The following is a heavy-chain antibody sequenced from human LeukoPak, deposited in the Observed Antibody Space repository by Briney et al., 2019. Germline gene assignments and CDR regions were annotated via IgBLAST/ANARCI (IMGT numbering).Heavy chain of an antibody. CDR1: GGSLINYY. J-gene: IGHJ3*02. V-gene: IGHV4-59*08. D-gene: IGHD2-21*01. Sequence: SETLSLTCTVSGGSLINYYWSWIRQPPEKGLEWIGYIHHSESSNYNPSLNSRVIISLDTSKNHFSLKLNSVTAADTAMYYCARHPSRNVVASVNAFDIWGQGTMVTVSS. CDR3: ARHPSRNVVASVNAFDI. CDR2: IHHSESS.